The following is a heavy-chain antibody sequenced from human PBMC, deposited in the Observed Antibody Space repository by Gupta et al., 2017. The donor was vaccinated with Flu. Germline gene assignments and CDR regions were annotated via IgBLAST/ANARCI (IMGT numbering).Heavy chain of an antibody. J-gene: IGHJ6*02. CDR1: GFTFSYYD. D-gene: IGHD1-1*01. CDR3: ARDRTARPRYGLDV. CDR2: IDTGGVT. Sequence: EAQMVESGGDLVQRGGSLRLSCVTSGFTFSYYDIHWVRQAPGKGLEWVSTIDTGGVTYYSDSVKGRFTTSRENTKNSLYLQMNNLTAGDTAVYYCARDRTARPRYGLDVWGQGTTVTVSS. V-gene: IGHV3-13*01.